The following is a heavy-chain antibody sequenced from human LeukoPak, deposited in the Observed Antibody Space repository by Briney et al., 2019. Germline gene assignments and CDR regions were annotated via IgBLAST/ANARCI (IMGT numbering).Heavy chain of an antibody. D-gene: IGHD3-3*01. J-gene: IGHJ5*01. Sequence: GASVKVSCKASGYTFINHGIIWVRQAPGQGLEWMGWISAYNGRTEYAPNLQDRVTMTTDTSTTTAYMELRSLTSDDTAVYYCGRWSPNPNDSWGQGTLVTVSS. CDR1: GYTFINHG. V-gene: IGHV1-18*01. CDR2: ISAYNGRT. CDR3: GRWSPNPNDS.